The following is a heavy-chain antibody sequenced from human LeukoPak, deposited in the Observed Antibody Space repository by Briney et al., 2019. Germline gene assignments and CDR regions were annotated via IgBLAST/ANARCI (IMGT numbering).Heavy chain of an antibody. CDR2: ISYDGSNK. J-gene: IGHJ4*02. Sequence: GGSLRLSCAASGFTFSSYGMHWVRQAPGKGLEWVAVISYDGSNKYYADSVKGRFTISRDISKNTLYLQMNSLRAEDTAVYYCARDGCRGSYFDYWGQGTLVTVSS. D-gene: IGHD1-26*01. CDR3: ARDGCRGSYFDY. V-gene: IGHV3-30*03. CDR1: GFTFSSYG.